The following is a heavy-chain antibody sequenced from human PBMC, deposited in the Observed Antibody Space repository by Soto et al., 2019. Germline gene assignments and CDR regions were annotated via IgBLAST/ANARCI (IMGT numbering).Heavy chain of an antibody. J-gene: IGHJ5*02. CDR3: ARDTYYYDSSGYT. D-gene: IGHD3-22*01. Sequence: GGALRLSCAASGFTFISYSMNWVRQAPGKGLEWVSYISSSSSTIYYADSVKGRFTISRDNAKNSLYLQMNSLRDEDTAVYYCARDTYYYDSSGYTWGQGSLVTVCS. V-gene: IGHV3-48*02. CDR2: ISSSSSTI. CDR1: GFTFISYS.